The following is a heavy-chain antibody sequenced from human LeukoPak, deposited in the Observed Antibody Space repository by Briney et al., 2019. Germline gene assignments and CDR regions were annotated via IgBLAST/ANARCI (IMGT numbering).Heavy chain of an antibody. J-gene: IGHJ4*02. CDR1: GFTVSNNY. Sequence: GGSLRLSCAASGFTVSNNYMSWVRQAPGKGLEWVSVVYGGGSTYYADSVKGRFTISRDNSKNTLYLQMNSLRTEDTAVYYCARHFSGAAAPLPFDYWGQGTLVTVSS. D-gene: IGHD6-13*01. CDR3: ARHFSGAAAPLPFDY. CDR2: VYGGGST. V-gene: IGHV3-53*05.